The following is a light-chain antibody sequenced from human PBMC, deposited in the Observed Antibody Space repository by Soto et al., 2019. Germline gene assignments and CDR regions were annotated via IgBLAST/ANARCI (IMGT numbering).Light chain of an antibody. Sequence: EIVLTQSPGTLALSPGERATLSCRASQSVNSRLAWYQHKPGQAPRLLISGASNRASGIPARFSGGGSGTDFTLTISRLEPEDFAVYYCQQRSNWPGITFGQGTRLEIK. CDR2: GAS. J-gene: IGKJ5*01. CDR1: QSVNSR. V-gene: IGKV3-11*01. CDR3: QQRSNWPGIT.